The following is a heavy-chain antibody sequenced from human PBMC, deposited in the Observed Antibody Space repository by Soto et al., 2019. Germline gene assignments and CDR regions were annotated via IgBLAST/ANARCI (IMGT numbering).Heavy chain of an antibody. CDR2: ISVYNGDT. V-gene: IGHV1-18*01. CDR3: ARDGSHSVPISETFDS. D-gene: IGHD2-15*01. Sequence: QVQLLQSGPEVKKPGASVKLSCKASGYTFRNYGINWVRQAPGQGLEWMGWISVYNGDTHYAQNFQGRVTLATDTPTSPAYMELRSLNSADTAMYYCARDGSHSVPISETFDSWGQGTTVTVSS. J-gene: IGHJ3*02. CDR1: GYTFRNYG.